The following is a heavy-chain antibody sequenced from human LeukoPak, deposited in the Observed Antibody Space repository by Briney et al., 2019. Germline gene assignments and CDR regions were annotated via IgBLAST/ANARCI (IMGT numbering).Heavy chain of an antibody. J-gene: IGHJ6*03. CDR3: ARGGQQWLGLYYYYMDV. Sequence: SETLSLTCAVYGGSFSGYYWSWIRQPPGKGLEWIGEINHSGSTNYNPSLKSRVTISVDTSKNQFSLKLSSVTAADTAVYYCARGGQQWLGLYYYYMDVWGKGTTVTVSS. CDR2: INHSGST. V-gene: IGHV4-34*01. CDR1: GGSFSGYY. D-gene: IGHD6-19*01.